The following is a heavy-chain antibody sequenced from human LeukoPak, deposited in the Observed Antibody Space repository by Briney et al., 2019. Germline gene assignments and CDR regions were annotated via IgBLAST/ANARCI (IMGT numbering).Heavy chain of an antibody. V-gene: IGHV3-74*01. CDR3: ARGYDFWSGYTAFDI. Sequence: GGSLRLSCVGSGFTFSSHWMHWVRQAPGKGLEWVSRIESDGSSPYYADFVKGRFTISRDNTKNTLYLQMNSLRAEDTAVYYCARGYDFWSGYTAFDIWGQGTMVTVSS. J-gene: IGHJ3*02. D-gene: IGHD3-3*01. CDR1: GFTFSSHW. CDR2: IESDGSSP.